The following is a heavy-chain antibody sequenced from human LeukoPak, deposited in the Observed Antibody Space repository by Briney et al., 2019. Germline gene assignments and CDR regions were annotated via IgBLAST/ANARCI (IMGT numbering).Heavy chain of an antibody. D-gene: IGHD4-23*01. Sequence: GGSLRLSCEASGFTFSSYAMSWVRQAPGRGLEWVSGISGSGGTTYYADSVQGRFTISRDNPKNTLYLQMNSLRAEDTAVYYCAKDLSSTVVRQGWFDPWDQGTLVTVSS. CDR2: ISGSGGTT. V-gene: IGHV3-23*01. J-gene: IGHJ5*02. CDR3: AKDLSSTVVRQGWFDP. CDR1: GFTFSSYA.